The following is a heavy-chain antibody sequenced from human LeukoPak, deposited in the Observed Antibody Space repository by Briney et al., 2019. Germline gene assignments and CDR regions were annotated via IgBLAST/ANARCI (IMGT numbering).Heavy chain of an antibody. CDR2: ISSNGGST. D-gene: IGHD3-10*01. Sequence: PGGSLRLSCSASGFTFSSYAMHWVRQAPGKGLEYVSAISSNGGSTYYADSVKGRFTISRDNSKNTLYLQMSSLRAEDMAVYYCVKSIGVGSGSFPFDPWGQGTLVTVSP. V-gene: IGHV3-64D*06. J-gene: IGHJ5*02. CDR3: VKSIGVGSGSFPFDP. CDR1: GFTFSSYA.